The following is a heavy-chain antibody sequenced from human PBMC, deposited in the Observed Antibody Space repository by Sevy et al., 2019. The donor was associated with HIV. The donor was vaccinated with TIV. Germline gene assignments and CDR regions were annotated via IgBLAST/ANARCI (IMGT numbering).Heavy chain of an antibody. CDR1: GFTFSDPW. D-gene: IGHD3-10*01. CDR3: GTDPSLSFALMGVAGGGMDV. J-gene: IGHJ6*02. V-gene: IGHV3-15*01. CDR2: IKSKIDGGTR. Sequence: GGSLRLSCVASGFTFSDPWMSWVRQAPGKGLEWVGRIKSKIDGGTRDYAAPVKGRFSIFRDDSKNTLYLQMNSLKTEDTGVYFWGTDPSLSFALMGVAGGGMDVWGQGTTVTVSS.